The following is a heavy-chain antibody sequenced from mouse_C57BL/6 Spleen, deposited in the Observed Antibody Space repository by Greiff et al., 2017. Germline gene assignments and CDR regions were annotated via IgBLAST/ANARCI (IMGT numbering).Heavy chain of an antibody. CDR3: ARGEEGYLYYYARDY. CDR2: ISDGGSYT. CDR1: GFTFSSYA. D-gene: IGHD2-3*01. Sequence: DVHLVESGGGLVKPGGSLKLSCAASGFTFSSYAMSWVRQTPEKRLEWVATISDGGSYTYYPDNVKGRFTISRDNAKNNLYLQMSHLKSEDTAMYYCARGEEGYLYYYARDYWGQGTSVTVSS. J-gene: IGHJ4*01. V-gene: IGHV5-4*01.